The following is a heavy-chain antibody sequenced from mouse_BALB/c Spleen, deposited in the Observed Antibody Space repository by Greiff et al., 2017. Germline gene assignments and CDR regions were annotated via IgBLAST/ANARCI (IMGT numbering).Heavy chain of an antibody. CDR1: GFAFSSYD. D-gene: IGHD1-3*01. Sequence: EVMLVESGGGLVKPGGSLKLSCAASGFAFSSYDMSWVRQTPEKRLEWVAYISSGGGSTYYPDTVKGRFTISRDNAKNTLYLQMSSLKSEDTAMYYCARQSGTGYFDVWGAGTTLTVSS. J-gene: IGHJ1*01. CDR2: ISSGGGST. V-gene: IGHV5-12-1*01. CDR3: ARQSGTGYFDV.